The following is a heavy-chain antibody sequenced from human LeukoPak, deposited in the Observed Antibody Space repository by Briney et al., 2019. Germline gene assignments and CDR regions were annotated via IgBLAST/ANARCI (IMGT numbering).Heavy chain of an antibody. D-gene: IGHD3-22*01. CDR3: ARQKYYDTSGYDIDY. J-gene: IGHJ4*02. Sequence: SETLSLTCTVSGGSISSSNYYWGWIRQPPGKGLEWIGSVYYSGTTYYNPSLKSRVTISVDTSKNQFSLNLSSVTAADTAVYYCARQKYYDTSGYDIDYWGQGTLVTVSS. CDR1: GGSISSSNYY. V-gene: IGHV4-39*01. CDR2: VYYSGTT.